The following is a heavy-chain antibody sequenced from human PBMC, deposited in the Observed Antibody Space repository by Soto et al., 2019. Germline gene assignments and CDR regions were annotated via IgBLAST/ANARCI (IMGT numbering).Heavy chain of an antibody. CDR1: GFTFSDHF. Sequence: GGSLRLSCAASGFTFSDHFTDWVRQAPGKGLEWVGLIKKNGDGYTTQYATSVRGRFTISRDDSEKKLYLQMNTLKTEDTAVYYCTTDLHLPGLFAFWGQGTLVPVSS. J-gene: IGHJ4*02. V-gene: IGHV3-72*01. D-gene: IGHD3-9*01. CDR3: TTDLHLPGLFAF. CDR2: IKKNGDGYTT.